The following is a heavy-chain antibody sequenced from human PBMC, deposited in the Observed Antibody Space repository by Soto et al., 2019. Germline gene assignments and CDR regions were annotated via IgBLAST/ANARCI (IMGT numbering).Heavy chain of an antibody. Sequence: ASVKVSCKASGYTFTSYYMHWVRQAPGQGLEWMGIINPSGGSTSYAQKFQGRVTMTRDTSTSTVYMELSSLRSEDTAVYYCARDERLATVKNYYYYYMDVWGKGTTVTSP. J-gene: IGHJ6*03. D-gene: IGHD4-4*01. CDR2: INPSGGST. CDR1: GYTFTSYY. CDR3: ARDERLATVKNYYYYYMDV. V-gene: IGHV1-46*03.